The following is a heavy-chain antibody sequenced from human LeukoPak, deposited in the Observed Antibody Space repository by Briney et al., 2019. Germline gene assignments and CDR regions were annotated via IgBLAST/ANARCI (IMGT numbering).Heavy chain of an antibody. CDR1: GYTFTDCF. J-gene: IGHJ4*02. D-gene: IGHD5-18*01. CDR3: ARSAYNYGYVYFDH. CDR2: IDPNSDNI. V-gene: IGHV1-2*02. Sequence: ASVTVSFKASGYTFTDCFIHYVRQAPGQGGEGMGWIDPNSDNIRYSETFTARVTMTRDTSTNTAYMELSWLRSDDTAVYYCARSAYNYGYVYFDHWGQGTLVIVSS.